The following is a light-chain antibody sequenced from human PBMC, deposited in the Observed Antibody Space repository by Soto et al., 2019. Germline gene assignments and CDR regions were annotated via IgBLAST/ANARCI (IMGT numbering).Light chain of an antibody. V-gene: IGKV3-15*01. J-gene: IGKJ4*01. Sequence: EIVMTQSPVTLSVSPGDRATLSCRASQSVNSNLAWYQQKPGQTPKLLIYVASTRATAIPATFSGSGSATEFTLTITSLQSEDFAVYYCQQYNVWPLTFGGGTKVEFK. CDR1: QSVNSN. CDR2: VAS. CDR3: QQYNVWPLT.